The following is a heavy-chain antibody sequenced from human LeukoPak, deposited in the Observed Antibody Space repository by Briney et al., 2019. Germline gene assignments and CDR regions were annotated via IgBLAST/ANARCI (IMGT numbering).Heavy chain of an antibody. CDR3: ARDRYYYGSGSYYNNDPSYFDS. V-gene: IGHV1-18*01. J-gene: IGHJ4*02. CDR2: ISAFSGDT. D-gene: IGHD3-10*01. Sequence: ASVKVSCKASGYTFTSYGISWVRQVPGQGLEWMGWISAFSGDTKNAQKLQGRVTMTTDTSTSTAYMELRSLRSDDTAVYYCARDRYYYGSGSYYNNDPSYFDSWGQGTLVTVSS. CDR1: GYTFTSYG.